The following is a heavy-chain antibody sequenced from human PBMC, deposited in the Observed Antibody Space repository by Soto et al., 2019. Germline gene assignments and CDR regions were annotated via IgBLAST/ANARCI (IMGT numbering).Heavy chain of an antibody. V-gene: IGHV4-31*03. CDR3: ARAKQQLSDY. D-gene: IGHD6-13*01. CDR1: GGSISGGGNY. Sequence: PSATLSRGCTFSGGSISGGGNYWHWIREHGGRWREWLGYIYYSGTTYYNPSLQSRVIISVDTSENQFSLKLDSVTAADTAVYYGARAKQQLSDYWGQGTLVTV. CDR2: IYYSGTT. J-gene: IGHJ4*02.